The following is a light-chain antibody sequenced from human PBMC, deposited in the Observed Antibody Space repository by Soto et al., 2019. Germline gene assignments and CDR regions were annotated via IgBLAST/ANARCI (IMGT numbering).Light chain of an antibody. V-gene: IGKV3-20*01. CDR3: MQALQTPPWT. CDR1: QSVSSSY. J-gene: IGKJ1*01. CDR2: GAS. Sequence: EIVLTQSPGTLSLSPGERATLSCRASQSVSSSYLAWYQQKPGQAPRLLIYGASSRATGIPDRFSGSGSGTDFTLKISRVEAEDVGVYYCMQALQTPPWTFGQGTKVEI.